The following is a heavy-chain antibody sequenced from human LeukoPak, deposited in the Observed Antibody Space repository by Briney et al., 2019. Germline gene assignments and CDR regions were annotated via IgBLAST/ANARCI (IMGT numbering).Heavy chain of an antibody. CDR3: ARDHNCGGDCYSGMDV. Sequence: GGSLRLSCAASGFTVSTNYMSWVRQAPGKGLEWVSVIYSGGSTYYADPVKGRFTISRDNSKNTVYLQMNSLRAEDTAVYYCARDHNCGGDCYSGMDVWGKGITVTVSS. D-gene: IGHD2-21*01. V-gene: IGHV3-53*01. J-gene: IGHJ6*04. CDR1: GFTVSTNY. CDR2: IYSGGST.